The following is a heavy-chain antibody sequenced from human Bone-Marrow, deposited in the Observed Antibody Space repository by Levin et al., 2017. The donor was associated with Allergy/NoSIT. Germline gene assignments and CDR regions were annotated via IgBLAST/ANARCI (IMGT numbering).Heavy chain of an antibody. CDR2: IKWDDDK. V-gene: IGHV2-70*13. J-gene: IGHJ3*01. CDR3: VRNRIFGVVYDAFDL. Sequence: SGSGPTLVKPTQTLTLTCTLSGFSLTTSGLCVSWIRQPPGKALEWLALIKWDDDKIYSTSLTTRLTISKDTSKNQVVLRMTNMDPADTATYYCVRNRIFGVVYDAFDLWGQGTMVTVSS. D-gene: IGHD3-3*02. CDR1: GFSLTTSGLC.